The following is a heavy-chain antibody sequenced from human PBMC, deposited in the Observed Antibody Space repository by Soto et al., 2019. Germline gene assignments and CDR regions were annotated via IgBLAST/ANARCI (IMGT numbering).Heavy chain of an antibody. CDR2: IKQDGSEK. D-gene: IGHD7-27*01. CDR3: ACNWGNSLKNWLDP. Sequence: GGSVRLSCAASGFTFSSYWMSWVRQAPGKGLEWVANIKQDGSEKYYVDSVKGRFTISRDNAKNSLYLQMNSLRAEDTAVYYCACNWGNSLKNWLDPWGQGTLVTVSS. CDR1: GFTFSSYW. J-gene: IGHJ5*02. V-gene: IGHV3-7*03.